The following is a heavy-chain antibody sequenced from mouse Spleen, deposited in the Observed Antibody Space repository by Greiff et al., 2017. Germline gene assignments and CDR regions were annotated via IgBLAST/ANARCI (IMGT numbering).Heavy chain of an antibody. V-gene: IGHV1-5*01. CDR1: GYTFTSYW. CDR2: IYPGNSDT. D-gene: IGHD2-1*01. CDR3: TSPLLLDYAMDY. J-gene: IGHJ4*01. Sequence: EVQLQQSGTVLARPGASVKMSCKTSGYTFTSYWMHWVKQRPGQGLEWIGAIYPGNSDTSYNQKFKGKAKLTAVTSASTAYMELSSLTNEDSAVYYCTSPLLLDYAMDYWGQGTSVTVSS.